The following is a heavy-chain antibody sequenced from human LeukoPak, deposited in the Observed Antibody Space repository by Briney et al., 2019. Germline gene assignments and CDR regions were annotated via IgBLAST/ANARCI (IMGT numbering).Heavy chain of an antibody. J-gene: IGHJ4*02. CDR2: ISGSGGTT. V-gene: IGHV3-23*01. CDR3: AKGRGSSSWYPFDY. D-gene: IGHD6-13*01. Sequence: PGGSVRLSCAASGFTFSSYAMSWVRQAPGKGLEWVSAISGSGGTTYYADSVKGRFTISRDNSKNTLYLQMNSLRAEDSAVYYCAKGRGSSSWYPFDYWGQGTLVTVSS. CDR1: GFTFSSYA.